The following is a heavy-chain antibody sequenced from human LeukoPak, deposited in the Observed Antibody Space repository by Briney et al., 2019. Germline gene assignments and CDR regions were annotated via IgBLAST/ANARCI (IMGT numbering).Heavy chain of an antibody. CDR2: ISSNGSPI. CDR1: GFTFSSYE. J-gene: IGHJ4*02. V-gene: IGHV3-48*03. Sequence: GGSLRLSCAASGFTFSSYEMNWVRHAPRKGLEWVSYISSNGSPIFYADSAKGRFTISRDNAKNSLSLLMNSLRGEDTAVYYCARDGGSGILDWGQGTLVTVSS. CDR3: ARDGGSGILD. D-gene: IGHD3-10*01.